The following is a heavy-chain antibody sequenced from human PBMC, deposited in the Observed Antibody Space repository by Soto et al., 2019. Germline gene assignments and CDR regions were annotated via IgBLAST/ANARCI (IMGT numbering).Heavy chain of an antibody. CDR1: GGSISSYY. CDR2: IYYSGST. V-gene: IGHV4-59*01. CDR3: ARVALDRGSWYLAGPGYFDY. Sequence: SETLSLTCTVSGGSISSYYWSWIRQPPGKGLEWIGYIYYSGSTNYNPSFKSRVTISVDTSNNQFSLKRSSVTAADTAVYYCARVALDRGSWYLAGPGYFDYWGQGTLVTVSS. D-gene: IGHD6-13*01. J-gene: IGHJ4*02.